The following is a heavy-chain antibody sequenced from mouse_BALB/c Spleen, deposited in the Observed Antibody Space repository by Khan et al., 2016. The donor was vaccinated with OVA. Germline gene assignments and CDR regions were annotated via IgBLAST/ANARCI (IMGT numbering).Heavy chain of an antibody. D-gene: IGHD2-14*01. V-gene: IGHV9-3*02. Sequence: QIQLVQSGPELKKPGETVKISCKASGYIFTNYGMNWVKQAPGKGLKWMGWINTNTGEPTFAEEFKERFAFSLETSANTAYLQINSLKNEDTATYFCERGYYRYGSWFAYWGQGTLVTVSA. CDR3: ERGYYRYGSWFAY. CDR1: GYIFTNYG. J-gene: IGHJ3*01. CDR2: INTNTGEP.